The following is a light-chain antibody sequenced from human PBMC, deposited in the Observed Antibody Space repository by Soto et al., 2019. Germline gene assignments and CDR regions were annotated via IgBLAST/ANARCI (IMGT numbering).Light chain of an antibody. J-gene: IGLJ3*02. CDR1: SGHSSYA. CDR3: QTWGTGIRV. Sequence: QLVLTQSPSASASLGASVKLTCTLSSGHSSYAIAWHQQQPERGPRYLMKVSSDGSHSKGDGIPDRFPGSSSGAERYLTISSLQSEDEADYYCQTWGTGIRVFGGGTKLTVL. V-gene: IGLV4-69*01. CDR2: VSSDGSH.